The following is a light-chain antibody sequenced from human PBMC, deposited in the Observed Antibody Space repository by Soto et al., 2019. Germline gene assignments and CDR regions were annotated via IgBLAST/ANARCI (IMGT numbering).Light chain of an antibody. Sequence: QSALTQPASVSGSPGQSITISCTGTSSDVGGYNYVSWYQQHPGKAPKLMIYEVSNRLSGVSNRFSGSKSGNTASLTISGLQAEDEADYYCSSYTSSSLEVFGTGTKVTVL. V-gene: IGLV2-14*01. J-gene: IGLJ1*01. CDR1: SSDVGGYNY. CDR2: EVS. CDR3: SSYTSSSLEV.